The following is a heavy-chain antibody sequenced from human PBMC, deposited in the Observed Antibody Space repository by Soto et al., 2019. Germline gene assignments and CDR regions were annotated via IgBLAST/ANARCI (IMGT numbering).Heavy chain of an antibody. Sequence: QVQLVQSGAEVKKPGASVKLSCQASGYTFTSYFIHWVRQAPEQGLEWMGIINPSGGRTTYAQKFQGRITLTRDTSRTTVHMELSRLTSEDTAVYYCVREVTFENWNWGWFDPWGQGALVTVSS. CDR2: INPSGGRT. CDR3: VREVTFENWNWGWFDP. CDR1: GYTFTSYF. D-gene: IGHD1-7*01. V-gene: IGHV1-46*03. J-gene: IGHJ5*02.